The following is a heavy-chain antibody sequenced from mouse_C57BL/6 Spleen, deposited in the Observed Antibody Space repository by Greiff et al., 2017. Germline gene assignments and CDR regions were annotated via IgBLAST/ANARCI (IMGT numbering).Heavy chain of an antibody. Sequence: EVQVVESGGGIVKPGGSLKLSCAASGFTFSDYGMHWVRQAPEKGLEWVAYISSGSSTIYYADTVEGGFTISRDNAKNTLFLQMTSLGSEDAAMYYCARPHLLGAMGYWGQGTSVTVSS. CDR2: ISSGSSTI. J-gene: IGHJ4*01. CDR3: ARPHLLGAMGY. D-gene: IGHD2-1*01. V-gene: IGHV5-17*01. CDR1: GFTFSDYG.